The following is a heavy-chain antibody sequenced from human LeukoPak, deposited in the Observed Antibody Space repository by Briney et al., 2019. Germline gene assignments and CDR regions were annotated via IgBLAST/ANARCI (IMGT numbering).Heavy chain of an antibody. CDR1: GFTFSSYA. CDR3: AKTALPYYDFWSGYSISWDY. Sequence: GGSLRLSCAASGFTFSSYAMSWVRQAPGKGLEWVSTVIGSGGSTYYSDPVTGRFTISRDNSKNTLYLQMNSLRAEDTAVYYCAKTALPYYDFWSGYSISWDYWGQGTLVTVSS. D-gene: IGHD3-3*01. CDR2: VIGSGGST. V-gene: IGHV3-23*01. J-gene: IGHJ4*02.